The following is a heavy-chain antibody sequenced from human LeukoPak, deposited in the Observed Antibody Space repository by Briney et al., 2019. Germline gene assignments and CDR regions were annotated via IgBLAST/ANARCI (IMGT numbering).Heavy chain of an antibody. V-gene: IGHV3-49*03. Sequence: GGSLRLSCTASGFTFGDYAMCWSRQAPGKGLEWVGFIRSKAYGGTTEYAASVKGRFTISRDDSKSIAYLQMNSLKTEDTAVYYCTRDYYYDSSGYPWGQGTLVTVSS. J-gene: IGHJ5*02. CDR3: TRDYYYDSSGYP. CDR2: IRSKAYGGTT. D-gene: IGHD3-22*01. CDR1: GFTFGDYA.